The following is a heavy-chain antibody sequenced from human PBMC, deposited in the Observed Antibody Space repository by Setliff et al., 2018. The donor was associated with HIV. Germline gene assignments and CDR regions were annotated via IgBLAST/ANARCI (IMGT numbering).Heavy chain of an antibody. J-gene: IGHJ4*02. D-gene: IGHD3-22*01. Sequence: GGSLRLSCAASGFTFTTYWMSWVRQSPGRGLEWVANINQNGREKYYVDSVKGRFIISRDNAKNSLYLQMNSLRAEDTAVYYCASSRGYFVQADWGQGTLVTVSS. V-gene: IGHV3-7*01. CDR1: GFTFTTYW. CDR3: ASSRGYFVQAD. CDR2: INQNGREK.